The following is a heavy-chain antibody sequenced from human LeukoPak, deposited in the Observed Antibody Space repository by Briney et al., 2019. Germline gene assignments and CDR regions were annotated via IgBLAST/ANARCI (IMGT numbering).Heavy chain of an antibody. CDR2: ISGSGDTT. CDR1: GFIFSNYA. V-gene: IGHV3-23*01. Sequence: GGSLRLSCATSGFIFSNYAVNWVRPAPGRGLEWVAIISGSGDTTYYADSVKGRFTISRDNSKNTLYLQMNSLRAEETAVYYCAKDIRNWDYWGQGTLVTVSS. CDR3: AKDIRNWDY. D-gene: IGHD1-14*01. J-gene: IGHJ4*02.